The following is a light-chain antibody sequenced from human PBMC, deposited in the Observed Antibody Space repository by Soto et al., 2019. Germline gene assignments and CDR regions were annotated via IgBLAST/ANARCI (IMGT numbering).Light chain of an antibody. CDR1: QGVSNR. V-gene: IGKV1-17*03. J-gene: IGKJ1*01. Sequence: DIQMTQSPSAMSASVGDRITITCRASQGVSNRLVWFQQKPGKVPKRLIFAATLLQSGVPPRFSGSGSGKEFTLAISGLQAEDFATYYCLQHNSYPWTFGPGTKVDIK. CDR3: LQHNSYPWT. CDR2: AAT.